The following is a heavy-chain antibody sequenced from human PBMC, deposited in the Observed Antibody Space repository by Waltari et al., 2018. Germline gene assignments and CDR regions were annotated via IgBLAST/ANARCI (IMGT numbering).Heavy chain of an antibody. J-gene: IGHJ3*02. D-gene: IGHD1-7*01. CDR2: SYYSGVT. V-gene: IGHV4-38-2*01. Sequence: QVQLRESGPGLVKPSETLSLTCVISGDSLSSNLFWGWIRQSPEKGLEWIGNSYYSGVTYYSPFLKSRVFISIDTPRRQFSLKLTSVTAADTAGYYCARVLTTGTVAFDIWGQGTLVTVSS. CDR1: GDSLSSNLF. CDR3: ARVLTTGTVAFDI.